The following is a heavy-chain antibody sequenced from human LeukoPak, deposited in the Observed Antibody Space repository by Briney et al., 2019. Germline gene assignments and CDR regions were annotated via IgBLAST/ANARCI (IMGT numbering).Heavy chain of an antibody. V-gene: IGHV3-7*05. CDR1: GFTFSNYW. D-gene: IGHD3-16*01. J-gene: IGHJ3*02. CDR2: IKQDGSEK. CDR3: VRDLGGGLWPNAFDI. Sequence: GGSLRLSCAAPGFTFSNYWMTWVRQAPGIGLEWVANIKQDGSEKYYVDSVRGRFTISRDNAKSSLYLQINSLRAEDTAVYYCVRDLGGGLWPNAFDIWGQGTMVTVSS.